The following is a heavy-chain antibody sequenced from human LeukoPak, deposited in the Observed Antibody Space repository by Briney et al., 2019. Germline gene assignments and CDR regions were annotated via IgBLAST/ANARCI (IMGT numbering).Heavy chain of an antibody. CDR1: GGSISSSSYY. CDR2: IYYSGST. V-gene: IGHV4-39*01. J-gene: IGHJ3*02. CDR3: ARLPDFWSGYWSYPI. D-gene: IGHD3-3*01. Sequence: PSEALSLTCTVSGGSISSSSYYWGWIRQPPGKGLEWVGSIYYSGSTYYNPSLKSRVTISVDTSKNPFSLKLSSVAAADTAVYYCARLPDFWSGYWSYPIWGQGTMVTVSS.